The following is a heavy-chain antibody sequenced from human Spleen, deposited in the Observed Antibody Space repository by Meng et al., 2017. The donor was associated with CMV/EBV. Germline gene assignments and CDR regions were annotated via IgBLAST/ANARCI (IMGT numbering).Heavy chain of an antibody. J-gene: IGHJ4*02. Sequence: SETLSLTCTVSGVSISSYYWSWIRQPPGKGLEWIGYAYYSGSTNSNPSLKSRVTISVDTSRNQFPLKLKSVTAADTAVYYCARDVGPDYWGQGTLVTVSS. D-gene: IGHD2-15*01. CDR3: ARDVGPDY. CDR1: GVSISSYY. CDR2: AYYSGST. V-gene: IGHV4-59*01.